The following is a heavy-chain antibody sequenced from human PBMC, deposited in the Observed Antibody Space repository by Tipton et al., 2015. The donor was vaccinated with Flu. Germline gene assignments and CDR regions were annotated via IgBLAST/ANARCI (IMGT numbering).Heavy chain of an antibody. V-gene: IGHV2-5*02. J-gene: IGHJ4*02. Sequence: LVKPTQTLTLTCTFSGLSLTTNGECVGWIRQPPGKALEWLALIYWDDDKHYSPSLKSRLTITKDTSKNQVVLTMTNMDPVDTAPFYCAHSPFRYGRRHFDFWGQGTLVTVSS. D-gene: IGHD5-18*01. CDR3: AHSPFRYGRRHFDF. CDR2: IYWDDDK. CDR1: GLSLTTNGEC.